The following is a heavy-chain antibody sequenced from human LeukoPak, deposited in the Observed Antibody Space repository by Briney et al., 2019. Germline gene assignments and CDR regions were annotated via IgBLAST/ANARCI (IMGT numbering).Heavy chain of an antibody. Sequence: SETLSLTCTVSGGSISSSSYYWGWIRQPPGKGLEWIGSIYYGGSTYYNPSLKSRVTISVDTSKNQFSLKLSSVTAADTAVYYCARLRIAAAGGSGWFDPWGQGTLVTASS. CDR3: ARLRIAAAGGSGWFDP. V-gene: IGHV4-39*01. J-gene: IGHJ5*02. CDR1: GGSISSSSYY. CDR2: IYYGGST. D-gene: IGHD6-13*01.